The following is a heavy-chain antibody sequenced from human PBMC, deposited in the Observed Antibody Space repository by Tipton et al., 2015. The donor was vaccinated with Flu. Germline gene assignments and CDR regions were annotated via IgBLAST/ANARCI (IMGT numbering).Heavy chain of an antibody. V-gene: IGHV3-53*01. Sequence: SLRLSCAASGFTVNSNYMSWVRQAPGKGLEWVSVIYSDGRAYYADSVKGRFTVSKDDSKNMLSLQMDSLRAEDTAVYYCTRGQGANPWGQGTLVTVSS. CDR1: GFTVNSNY. CDR2: IYSDGRA. CDR3: TRGQGANP. J-gene: IGHJ5*02.